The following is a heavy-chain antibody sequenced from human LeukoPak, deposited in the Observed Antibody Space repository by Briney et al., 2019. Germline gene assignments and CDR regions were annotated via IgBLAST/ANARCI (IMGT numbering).Heavy chain of an antibody. CDR3: ARELGYCSGGSCYSAYYFDY. CDR2: ISGSGGST. V-gene: IGHV3-23*01. Sequence: GGSLRLSCAASGFTFGSYAMSWVRQAPGKGLEWVSAISGSGGSTYYADSVKGRFTISRGNAKNSLYLQMNSLRAEDTAVYYCARELGYCSGGSCYSAYYFDYWGQGTLVTVSS. CDR1: GFTFGSYA. D-gene: IGHD2-15*01. J-gene: IGHJ4*02.